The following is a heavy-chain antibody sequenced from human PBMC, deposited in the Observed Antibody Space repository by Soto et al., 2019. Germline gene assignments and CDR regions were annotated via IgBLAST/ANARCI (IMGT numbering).Heavy chain of an antibody. J-gene: IGHJ3*02. CDR3: AKRKGTGGYPDAFDI. V-gene: IGHV3-30*18. CDR2: ISYDGSNK. D-gene: IGHD6-25*01. Sequence: QVQLVESGGGVVQPGRSLRLSCAASGFTFSSYGMHWVRQAPGKGLEWVAVISYDGSNKYYADSVKGRFTISRDNSKNTLYLQMNSLRAEDTAVYYCAKRKGTGGYPDAFDIWGQGTMVTVSS. CDR1: GFTFSSYG.